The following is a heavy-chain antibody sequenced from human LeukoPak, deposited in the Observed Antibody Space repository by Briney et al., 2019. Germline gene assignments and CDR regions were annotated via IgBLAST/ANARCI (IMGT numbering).Heavy chain of an antibody. CDR2: INTNTGNP. Sequence: ASVKVSCKASGYTFTSYAMNWVRQAPGQGLEWMGWINTNTGNPTYAQGFTGRFVFSLDTSVSTAYLQISSLKAEDTAVYYCARQSAVAGGTNNWFDPWGQGTLVTVSS. CDR1: GYTFTSYA. V-gene: IGHV7-4-1*02. CDR3: ARQSAVAGGTNNWFDP. J-gene: IGHJ5*02. D-gene: IGHD6-19*01.